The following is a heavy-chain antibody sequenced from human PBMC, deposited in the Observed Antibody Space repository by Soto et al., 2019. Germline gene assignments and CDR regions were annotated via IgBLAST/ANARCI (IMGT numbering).Heavy chain of an antibody. CDR3: AKERHTCSGGSCDGSFDY. CDR1: GFTFSSYG. D-gene: IGHD2-15*01. J-gene: IGHJ4*02. V-gene: IGHV3-30*18. Sequence: GGSLRLSCAASGFTFSSYGMHWVRQAPGKGLEWVAVISYDGGNKYYADSVKGRFTISRDNSKNTLYLQMNSLRAEDTAVYYCAKERHTCSGGSCDGSFDYWGQGTLVTVSS. CDR2: ISYDGGNK.